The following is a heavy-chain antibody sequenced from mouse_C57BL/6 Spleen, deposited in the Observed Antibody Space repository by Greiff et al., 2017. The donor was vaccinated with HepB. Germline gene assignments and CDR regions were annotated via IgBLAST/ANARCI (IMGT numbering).Heavy chain of an antibody. Sequence: QVHVKQSGAELMKPGASVKLSCKATGYTFTSYWMHWVKQRPGRGLEWIGRIDPNSGGTKYNEKFKSKATLTVDKPSSTAYMQLSSLTSEDSAVYYCARSYYYGSSYLAMDYWGQGTSVTVSS. CDR2: IDPNSGGT. CDR1: GYTFTSYW. D-gene: IGHD1-1*01. CDR3: ARSYYYGSSYLAMDY. V-gene: IGHV1-72*01. J-gene: IGHJ4*01.